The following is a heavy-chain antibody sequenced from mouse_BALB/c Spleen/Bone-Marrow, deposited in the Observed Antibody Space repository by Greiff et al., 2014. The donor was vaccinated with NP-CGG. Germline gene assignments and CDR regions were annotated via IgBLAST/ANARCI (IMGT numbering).Heavy chain of an antibody. CDR1: GYTFTSYV. CDR3: AREGGYDEDYFDY. Sequence: VQLKDSGPELVKPGASVKMSCKASGYTFTSYVMHWVKQKPGQGLEWIGCINPYNDGTKYNEKFKGKATLTSDKSSSTAYMELSSLTSEDSAVYDCAREGGYDEDYFDYWGQGTTLTVSS. V-gene: IGHV1-14*01. J-gene: IGHJ2*01. D-gene: IGHD2-2*01. CDR2: INPYNDGT.